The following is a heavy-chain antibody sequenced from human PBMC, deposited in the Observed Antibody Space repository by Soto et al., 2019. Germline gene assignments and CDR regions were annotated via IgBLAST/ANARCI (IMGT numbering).Heavy chain of an antibody. CDR1: GFIFSSSA. Sequence: EVQLLESGGGLVQPGGSLRLSCAASGFIFSSSAMNWVRQAPGKGLEWVSAISDSGRSTYYADSVKGRFTISRDNSKYRRYRQLTRLTAEDTAVHYCAREARGTTLSNLFDHWGQGALVTVSS. CDR3: AREARGTTLSNLFDH. J-gene: IGHJ4*02. V-gene: IGHV3-23*01. D-gene: IGHD4-17*01. CDR2: ISDSGRST.